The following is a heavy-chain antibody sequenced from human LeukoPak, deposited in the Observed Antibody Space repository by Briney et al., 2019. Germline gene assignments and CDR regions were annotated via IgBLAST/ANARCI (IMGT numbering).Heavy chain of an antibody. CDR2: IIPILGIA. CDR3: ARVGSGYSGYDIFDY. V-gene: IGHV1-69*04. D-gene: IGHD5-12*01. J-gene: IGHJ4*02. CDR1: GGTFSSYA. Sequence: SVKVSCKASGGTFSSYAISWVRQAPGQGLEWMGRIIPILGIANYAQKFQGRVTITADKSTSTAYMELSSLRSEDTAVYYCARVGSGYSGYDIFDYWGQGTLVTVSS.